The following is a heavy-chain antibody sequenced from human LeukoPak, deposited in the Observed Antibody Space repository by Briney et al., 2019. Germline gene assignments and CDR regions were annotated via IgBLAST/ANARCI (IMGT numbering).Heavy chain of an antibody. CDR2: IYWDDDK. CDR1: GFSLRTSEVG. V-gene: IGHV2-5*02. Sequence: SGPTLVNPTETLTLTCTFSGFSLRTSEVGVGWIRQPPGKALEWLAVIYWDDDKRYSPSLKSRLTVTKDTSKNQVVLTMTNMDPVDTATYYCAHRRLGIGFDQWGQGTLVTVSS. J-gene: IGHJ4*02. D-gene: IGHD6-25*01. CDR3: AHRRLGIGFDQ.